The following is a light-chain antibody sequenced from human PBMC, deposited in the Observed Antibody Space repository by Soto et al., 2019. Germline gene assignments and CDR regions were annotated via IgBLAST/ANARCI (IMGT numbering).Light chain of an antibody. V-gene: IGLV2-14*03. CDR2: DVT. CDR1: SSDVGGFNY. Sequence: QSVLTQPASLSGSPGQSITISCTGTSSDVGGFNYVSWYQQHPGKAPKLMIYDVTNRPSGVSYRFSGSKSGNTASLTISGLRVEDEDDYSCNSYTTSSIYVFGPGTKVTVL. J-gene: IGLJ1*01. CDR3: NSYTTSSIYV.